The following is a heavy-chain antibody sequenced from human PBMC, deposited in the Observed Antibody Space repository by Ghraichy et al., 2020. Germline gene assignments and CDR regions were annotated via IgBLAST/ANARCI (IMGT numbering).Heavy chain of an antibody. CDR3: AGRYYDTSSPPGDLDY. D-gene: IGHD3-22*01. J-gene: IGHJ4*02. CDR1: GGSIRSFS. V-gene: IGHV4-59*08. CDR2: IYYTESA. Sequence: SETLSLTCSVSGGSIRSFSWSWIRQSPGKRLEWIGRIYYTESAKYSPSLKSRVSMSIDTSKKQISLNLRSVTAEDTAVYYCAGRYYDTSSPPGDLDYWGQGVLVTVSS.